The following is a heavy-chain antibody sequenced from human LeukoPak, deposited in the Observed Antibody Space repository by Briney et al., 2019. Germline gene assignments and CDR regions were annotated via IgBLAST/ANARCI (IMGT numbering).Heavy chain of an antibody. CDR1: RYTLTELS. Sequence: ASVKVSCKVSRYTLTELSMHWVRQAPGKGLEWMGGFDPEDGETIYAQKFQGRVTMTEDTSTDTAYMELSSLRSEDTAVYYCATAGYDSSGYQRDNWFDPWGQGTLVTVSS. J-gene: IGHJ5*02. CDR3: ATAGYDSSGYQRDNWFDP. D-gene: IGHD3-22*01. CDR2: FDPEDGET. V-gene: IGHV1-24*01.